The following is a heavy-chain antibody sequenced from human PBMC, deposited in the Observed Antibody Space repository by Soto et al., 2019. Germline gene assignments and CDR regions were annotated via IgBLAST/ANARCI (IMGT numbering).Heavy chain of an antibody. Sequence: QVQLQESGPGLVKPSQTLSLTCTVSGGSISSGGYYWSWIRQHPGKGLEWFGYIYSSGSTYYNPSLKSRVTISVDTSKNQFSLKLSSVTAADTAVYYCARVAYYDFWSGYYSWFDYWGQGTLVTVSS. CDR1: GGSISSGGYY. CDR2: IYSSGST. V-gene: IGHV4-31*03. D-gene: IGHD3-3*01. J-gene: IGHJ4*02. CDR3: ARVAYYDFWSGYYSWFDY.